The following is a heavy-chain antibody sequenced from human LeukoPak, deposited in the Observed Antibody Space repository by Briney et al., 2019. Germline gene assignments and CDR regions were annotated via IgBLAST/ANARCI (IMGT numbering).Heavy chain of an antibody. CDR2: ISGSGGST. Sequence: GGSLRLSCAASGFTFSSYVMSWVRQAPGKGLEWVSAISGSGGSTYYADSVKGRFTISRDNSKNTLYLQMNSLRAEDTAVYYCAKDLSVVVTAILNYWGQGTLVTVSS. CDR1: GFTFSSYV. D-gene: IGHD2-21*02. CDR3: AKDLSVVVTAILNY. V-gene: IGHV3-23*01. J-gene: IGHJ4*02.